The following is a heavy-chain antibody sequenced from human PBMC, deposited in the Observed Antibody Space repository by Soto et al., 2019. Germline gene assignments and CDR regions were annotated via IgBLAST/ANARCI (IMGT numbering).Heavy chain of an antibody. Sequence: TGGSLRLSCVASGFIFSDYYMSWIRQTPGRGLEWASYISTNGRNIYYADSVKGRFTISRDNTKNSLYLQMNSLRAEDTAVYYCARLPPPSCSGGSCSPYWGQGTLVTVSS. CDR1: GFIFSDYY. CDR3: ARLPPPSCSGGSCSPY. D-gene: IGHD2-15*01. J-gene: IGHJ4*02. V-gene: IGHV3-11*01. CDR2: ISTNGRNI.